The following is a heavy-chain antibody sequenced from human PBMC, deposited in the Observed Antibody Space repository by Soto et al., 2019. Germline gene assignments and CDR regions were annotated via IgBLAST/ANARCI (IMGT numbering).Heavy chain of an antibody. J-gene: IGHJ6*02. CDR2: INHSGST. CDR3: AREPEPRFYYGMDV. D-gene: IGHD1-1*01. CDR1: GGSFSGYY. Sequence: QVQLQQWGAGLLKPSETLSLTCAVYGGSFSGYYWSWIRQPPGKGLEWIGEINHSGSTNYNPSLKSRVTISVDTSKNQFSLKLSSVTAADTAVYYCAREPEPRFYYGMDVWGQGTTVTVSS. V-gene: IGHV4-34*01.